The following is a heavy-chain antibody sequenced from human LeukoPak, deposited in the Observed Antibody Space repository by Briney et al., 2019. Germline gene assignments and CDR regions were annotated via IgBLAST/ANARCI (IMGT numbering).Heavy chain of an antibody. CDR2: IKSKGNNYAT. D-gene: IGHD3-10*01. CDR1: GFPFSASA. J-gene: IGHJ4*02. Sequence: GGSLRLSCAASGFPFSASAVYGVRQSPEKGLEWVGRIKSKGNNYATAYAASVRGRFTISRADSKNTVYLHLNSLQIEDTAVYYCSSSHGPGSNFNSLDYWGQGTLVTVSS. CDR3: SSSHGPGSNFNSLDY. V-gene: IGHV3-73*01.